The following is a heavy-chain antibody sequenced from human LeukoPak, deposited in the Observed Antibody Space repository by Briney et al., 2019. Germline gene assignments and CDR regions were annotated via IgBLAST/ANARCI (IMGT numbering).Heavy chain of an antibody. V-gene: IGHV3-30*04. J-gene: IGHJ5*02. CDR3: AKSLFRVVVTAANWFDP. Sequence: PGRSLRLSCAASGFTFSSYAMHWVRQAPGKGLEWVAVISYDGSNKYYADSVKGRFTISRDNSKNTLYLQMNSLRAEDTAVYYCAKSLFRVVVTAANWFDPWGQGTLVTVSS. CDR2: ISYDGSNK. D-gene: IGHD2-21*02. CDR1: GFTFSSYA.